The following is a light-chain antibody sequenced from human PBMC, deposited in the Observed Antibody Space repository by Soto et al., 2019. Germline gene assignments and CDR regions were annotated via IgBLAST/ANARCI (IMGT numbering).Light chain of an antibody. Sequence: IVLTQSPGTLSLSPGERATLSCRASQSVSSSSLAWYHQKPGQPPRLLIYGASSRATGIPDRFSGSGSGTDFTLTISRLEPEDFAVFFCQQYGSSLPITFGQGTRLEIK. J-gene: IGKJ5*01. CDR1: QSVSSSS. CDR2: GAS. CDR3: QQYGSSLPIT. V-gene: IGKV3-20*01.